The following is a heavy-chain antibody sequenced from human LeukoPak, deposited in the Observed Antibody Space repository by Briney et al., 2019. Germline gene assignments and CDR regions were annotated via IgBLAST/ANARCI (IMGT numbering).Heavy chain of an antibody. Sequence: GGSLRLSCAASGFTLSNAWMSWVRQAPGKGLEWVGRIKSKTDGATTDYAAPVKGRFAISRDDSRSTIYLQMNSLKTEDTAVYYCTALVPNYDYVWGSYRYNEKWGQGTLVTVSS. J-gene: IGHJ4*02. CDR2: IKSKTDGATT. CDR1: GFTLSNAW. V-gene: IGHV3-15*01. CDR3: TALVPNYDYVWGSYRYNEK. D-gene: IGHD3-16*02.